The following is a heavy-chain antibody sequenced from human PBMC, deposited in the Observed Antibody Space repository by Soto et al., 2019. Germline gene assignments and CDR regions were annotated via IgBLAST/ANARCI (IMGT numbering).Heavy chain of an antibody. CDR3: ARVEYSSSPADY. Sequence: RASVTGSFTASGSTFTSYGISLGRQAPGQGLEWMGWISAYNGNTNYAQKLQGRVTMTTDTSTSTAYMELRSLRSDDTAVYYCARVEYSSSPADYWGQGTLVTVFS. D-gene: IGHD6-6*01. CDR1: GSTFTSYG. J-gene: IGHJ4*02. V-gene: IGHV1-18*04. CDR2: ISAYNGNT.